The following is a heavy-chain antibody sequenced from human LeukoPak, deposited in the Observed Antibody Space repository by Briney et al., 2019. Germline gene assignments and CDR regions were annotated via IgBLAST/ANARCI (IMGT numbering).Heavy chain of an antibody. D-gene: IGHD6-19*01. Sequence: GGSLRLSCAASGFTFSSYIMNWVRQAPGKGLEWVSSISSSSSYIYYADSVKGRFTISRDNAKNSLYLQMNSLRAEDTAVYYCARDPVYSSGWYPPPYYYYGMDVWGQGTTVTVSS. V-gene: IGHV3-21*01. CDR3: ARDPVYSSGWYPPPYYYYGMDV. CDR2: ISSSSSYI. J-gene: IGHJ6*02. CDR1: GFTFSSYI.